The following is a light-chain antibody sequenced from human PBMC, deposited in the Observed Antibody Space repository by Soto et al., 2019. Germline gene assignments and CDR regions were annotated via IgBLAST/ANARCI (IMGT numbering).Light chain of an antibody. Sequence: QSVLTQAPSASGTPGQRVTISCSGSRSNIGSNPVNWYQQLPGTAPRLLIYSNNQRPSGVPDRFSGSKSGTSASLAISGLQSEDEADYYCAAWDDSLNWVFGGGTKLTVL. CDR3: AAWDDSLNWV. J-gene: IGLJ3*02. V-gene: IGLV1-44*01. CDR2: SNN. CDR1: RSNIGSNP.